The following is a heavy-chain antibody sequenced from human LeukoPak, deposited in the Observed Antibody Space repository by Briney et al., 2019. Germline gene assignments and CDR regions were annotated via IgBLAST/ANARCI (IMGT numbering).Heavy chain of an antibody. D-gene: IGHD3-22*01. V-gene: IGHV3-30*04. CDR2: TSYHEEFK. Sequence: GGSLRLSCAASGFTFNTYPMHWVRQAPGKGLEWVASTSYHEEFKFYADSVKGRFTISGDKTKTTLYLQMNSLRAEDTAVYYCVRLRRNSDTSGFYYYYDYWGQGTLVTVSS. CDR3: VRLRRNSDTSGFYYYYDY. CDR1: GFTFNTYP. J-gene: IGHJ4*02.